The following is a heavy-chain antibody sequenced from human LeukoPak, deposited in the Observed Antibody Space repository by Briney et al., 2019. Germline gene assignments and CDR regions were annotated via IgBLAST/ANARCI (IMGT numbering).Heavy chain of an antibody. CDR3: ARARSGYFDY. CDR1: GFTFSSYS. CDR2: ISSSSSYI. J-gene: IGHJ4*02. Sequence: GGSLRLSCAASGFTFSSYSMNWVRQAPGKGLEWVSSISSSSSYIYYANSVKGRFTISRDNAKNSLYLQMNSLRAEDTAVYYCARARSGYFDYWGQGTLVTVSS. V-gene: IGHV3-21*01. D-gene: IGHD3-16*01.